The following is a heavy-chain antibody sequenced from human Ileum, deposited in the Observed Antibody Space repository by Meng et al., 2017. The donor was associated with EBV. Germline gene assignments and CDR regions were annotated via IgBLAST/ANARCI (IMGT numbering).Heavy chain of an antibody. D-gene: IGHD2-8*01. V-gene: IGHV4-4*02. CDR1: GDSISNDHW. Sequence: GPGSVGRSGNLHIPCSGSGDSISNDHWWSWVRQSPGKGLEWIGEIHHTRGPNYNPSLKSRVIISVDKSNNHFSLRLSAVTAADTAVYYCASNGAFSLDHWGQGTLVTVSS. J-gene: IGHJ4*02. CDR3: ASNGAFSLDH. CDR2: IHHTRGP.